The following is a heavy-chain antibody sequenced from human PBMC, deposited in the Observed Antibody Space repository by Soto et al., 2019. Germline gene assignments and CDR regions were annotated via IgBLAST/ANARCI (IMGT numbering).Heavy chain of an antibody. CDR3: ARKREMATIFLTYYYYGMDV. CDR2: FDPEDGET. CDR1: GYTLTELS. V-gene: IGHV1-24*01. D-gene: IGHD5-12*01. J-gene: IGHJ6*02. Sequence: ASVKVSCKVSGYTLTELSIHWVRQAPGKGLEWMGGFDPEDGETLYAQKFQGRVTITADESTSTAYMELSSLRSEDTAVYYCARKREMATIFLTYYYYGMDVWGQGTTVTVSS.